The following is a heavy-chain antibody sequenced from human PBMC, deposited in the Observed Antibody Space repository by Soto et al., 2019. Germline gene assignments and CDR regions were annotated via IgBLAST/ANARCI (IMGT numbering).Heavy chain of an antibody. CDR2: IYWDDDK. J-gene: IGHJ6*02. V-gene: IGHV2-5*02. CDR3: AHATGSYYYYYGMDV. CDR1: GFSLSTSGVG. D-gene: IGHD2-15*01. Sequence: QITLKESGPTLVKPTQTLTLTCTFSGFSLSTSGVGVGWIRQPPGKALEWLALIYWDDDKRYSPSLKSRLTITKDTSKNQVVLTMTNMGPVDTATYYCAHATGSYYYYYGMDVWGQGTTVTVSS.